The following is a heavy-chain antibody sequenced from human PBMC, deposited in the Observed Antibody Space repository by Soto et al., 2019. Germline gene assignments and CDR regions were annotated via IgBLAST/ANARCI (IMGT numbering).Heavy chain of an antibody. CDR2: IGTRGTPV. J-gene: IGHJ3*01. Sequence: EVKLVESGGGLVQPGGSLRLSCAASGFTFRSFSMDWVRQAPGKSLEWLSHIGTRGTPVHDADSVRGRFTISSDNAANVLYLQMHCLGDEDTAVYYCAVGFVSTSCDVWGQGTTVIVSS. D-gene: IGHD2-21*01. CDR1: GFTFRSFS. V-gene: IGHV3-48*02. CDR3: AVGFVSTSCDV.